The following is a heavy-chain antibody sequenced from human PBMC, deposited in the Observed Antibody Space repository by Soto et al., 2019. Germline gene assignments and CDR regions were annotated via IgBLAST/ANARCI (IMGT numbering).Heavy chain of an antibody. CDR2: INPNSGDT. D-gene: IGHD5-18*01. CDR3: ARDLKDTGTFDY. CDR1: GYTFTDFY. Sequence: QVQLVQSGAEVKKPGASVKVSCKASGYTFTDFYIHWVRQAPGQGLEWMGWINPNSGDTNYAQNFQGWVTMTRDTSISTAYMELSRLTSDDTAVFYCARDLKDTGTFDYWGQGTLVTVTS. J-gene: IGHJ4*02. V-gene: IGHV1-2*04.